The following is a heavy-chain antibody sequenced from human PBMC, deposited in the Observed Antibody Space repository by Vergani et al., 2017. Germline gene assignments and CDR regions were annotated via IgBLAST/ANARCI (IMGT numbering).Heavy chain of an antibody. CDR1: GFTFSSYG. CDR2: ISYDGSNK. CDR3: AKDRQWLVRYFVC. Sequence: QVQLVESGGGVVQPGRSLRLSCAASGFTFSSYGMHWVRQAPGNGLEWVAVISYDGSNKYYADSVKGRFTISRDNSKNTLYLQMHSLRAEDTAVYYCAKDRQWLVRYFVCWGQGTLVTVSS. J-gene: IGHJ4*02. V-gene: IGHV3-30*18. D-gene: IGHD6-19*01.